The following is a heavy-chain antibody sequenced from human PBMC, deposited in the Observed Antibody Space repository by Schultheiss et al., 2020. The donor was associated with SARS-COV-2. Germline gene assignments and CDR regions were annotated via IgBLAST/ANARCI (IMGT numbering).Heavy chain of an antibody. CDR2: IYYSGST. CDR3: ASGRSSSYHDAFDI. Sequence: SETLSLTCTVSGGSISSYYWSWIRQPPGKGLEWIGYIYYSGSTNYNPSLKSRVTISVDTSKNQFSLKLSSVTAADTAVYYCASGRSSSYHDAFDIWGQGTMGTVSS. V-gene: IGHV4-59*08. CDR1: GGSISSYY. J-gene: IGHJ3*02. D-gene: IGHD6-13*01.